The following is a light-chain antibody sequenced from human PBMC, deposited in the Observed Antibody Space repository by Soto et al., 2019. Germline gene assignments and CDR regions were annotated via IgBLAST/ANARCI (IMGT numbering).Light chain of an antibody. CDR2: NND. V-gene: IGLV1-44*01. Sequence: QPVLTQPPSASGAPGQRVTISCSGSASNIGSNSVSWFQQLPGRAPKLLICNNDQRPSGVPDRFSGSKSVTSASLAISGLQSDDEADYYCAVWDDSLNGPLFGGGTKLTVL. J-gene: IGLJ2*01. CDR3: AVWDDSLNGPL. CDR1: ASNIGSNS.